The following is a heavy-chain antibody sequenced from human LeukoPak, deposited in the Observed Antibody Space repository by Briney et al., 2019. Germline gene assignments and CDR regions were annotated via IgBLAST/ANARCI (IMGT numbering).Heavy chain of an antibody. D-gene: IGHD3-22*01. CDR2: MYYSGST. Sequence: SETLSLTCTVSGGSISSGSYYWAWIRQPPGKGLEWIGSMYYSGSTYYNPSLRGRVTISVDTSNNQFSLELSSVTAADTAVYYCARDRSIGGFDIWGQGTMVTVSS. CDR3: ARDRSIGGFDI. J-gene: IGHJ3*02. CDR1: GGSISSGSYY. V-gene: IGHV4-39*02.